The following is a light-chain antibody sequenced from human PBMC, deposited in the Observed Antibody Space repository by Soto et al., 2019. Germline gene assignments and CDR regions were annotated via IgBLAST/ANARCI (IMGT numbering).Light chain of an antibody. Sequence: DIVMTQSPDSLAVSLGERATINCKSSPSVLYSSNNKTYLAWYQQKPGQPPQLLIYWASTRKSGVPDRCSASGSGTYFTLTFSSLQAEDVSVHYSEQYYSIPPWTFGQGTQVE. CDR2: WAS. J-gene: IGKJ1*01. V-gene: IGKV4-1*01. CDR3: EQYYSIPPWT. CDR1: PSVLYSSNNKTY.